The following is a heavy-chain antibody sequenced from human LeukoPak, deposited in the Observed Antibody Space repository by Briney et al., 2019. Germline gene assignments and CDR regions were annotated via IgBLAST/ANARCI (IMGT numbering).Heavy chain of an antibody. D-gene: IGHD2-8*01. V-gene: IGHV4-59*01. J-gene: IGHJ3*02. Sequence: PSETLSLTCTVSGGSINNYYWHWIRQAPGKGLDWIGSVYYSGITDYSPSLESPVSISVDTSKKRFSLRLYSVTAADTAVYYCARDVRYCSTTYCTSLAFDIWGPGTKVTVSS. CDR1: GGSINNYY. CDR2: VYYSGIT. CDR3: ARDVRYCSTTYCTSLAFDI.